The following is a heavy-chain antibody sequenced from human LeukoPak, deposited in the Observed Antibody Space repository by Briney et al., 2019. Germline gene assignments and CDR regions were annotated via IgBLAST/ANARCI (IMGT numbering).Heavy chain of an antibody. CDR2: INNSGRT. J-gene: IGHJ4*02. CDR3: ARGGIREYCDGAGSYYFDY. CDR1: GVSLSGYY. V-gene: IGHV4-34*01. Sequence: PSETLSLTCAVSGVSLSGYYWSCIRQPPGKGLEWIWEINNSGRTKYNTSIKRRVTISVDTSKNQFSLKQSSVTVSVKVVYYCARGGIREYCDGAGSYYFDYWGQGTLVAVSS. D-gene: IGHD3-10*01.